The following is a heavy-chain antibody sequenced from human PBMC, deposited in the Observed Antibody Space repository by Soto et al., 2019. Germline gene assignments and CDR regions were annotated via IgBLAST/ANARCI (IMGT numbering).Heavy chain of an antibody. CDR1: GGTFGSYA. Sequence: QVQLVQSGAEVKKPGSSVKVCCKASGGTFGSYAVSWVRLVPGQGLEWMGGITPIFGTPDYAQKFQGRVTITADESTSTAYMELGSLRSEDTAVYYCARASSSWYFDYWGQGTLVTVSS. D-gene: IGHD6-13*01. J-gene: IGHJ4*02. CDR3: ARASSSWYFDY. CDR2: ITPIFGTP. V-gene: IGHV1-69*12.